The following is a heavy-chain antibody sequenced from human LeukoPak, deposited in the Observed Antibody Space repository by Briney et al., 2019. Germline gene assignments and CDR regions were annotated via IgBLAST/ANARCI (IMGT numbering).Heavy chain of an antibody. Sequence: GGSLRLSCAASGFTFNTYEMNWVRQAPGKGLEWVSYINSGGDNIYYADFVRGRFTISRDNAKNSLYLQMNSLRAEDTAVYYRARDWTVSHPRKFDYWGQGTLVTASS. D-gene: IGHD1-14*01. J-gene: IGHJ4*02. CDR2: INSGGDNI. CDR1: GFTFNTYE. CDR3: ARDWTVSHPRKFDY. V-gene: IGHV3-48*03.